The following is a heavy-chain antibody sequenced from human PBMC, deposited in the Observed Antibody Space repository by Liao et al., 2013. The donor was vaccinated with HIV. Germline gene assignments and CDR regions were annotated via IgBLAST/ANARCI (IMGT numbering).Heavy chain of an antibody. CDR2: IYPIRNT. Sequence: QVQLQESGPGLVKPSETLSLTCTVSGGSINSYYWSWIRQPAGKGLEWIGRIYPIRNTNYNPSLKTRVTMSVDTSKNQFSLKLSSVTVADTAVYYCARSSGYFDLWGRGTLVTVSS. V-gene: IGHV4-4*07. J-gene: IGHJ2*01. CDR1: GGSINSYY. CDR3: ARSSGYFDL.